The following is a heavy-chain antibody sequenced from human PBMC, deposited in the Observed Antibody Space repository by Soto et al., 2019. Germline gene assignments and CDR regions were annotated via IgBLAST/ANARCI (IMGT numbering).Heavy chain of an antibody. Sequence: QVQLRQWGAGLLKPSETLSLTCAVYGGSFSGYYWSWIRQPPGKGLEWIGEINHSGSTNYNPSLKSRVTISVDTSKNQFSLKLSSVTAADTAVYYCARGEYCSSTSCYAAPRYYYYYYMDVWGKGTTVTVSS. J-gene: IGHJ6*03. D-gene: IGHD2-2*01. CDR2: INHSGST. CDR3: ARGEYCSSTSCYAAPRYYYYYYMDV. V-gene: IGHV4-34*01. CDR1: GGSFSGYY.